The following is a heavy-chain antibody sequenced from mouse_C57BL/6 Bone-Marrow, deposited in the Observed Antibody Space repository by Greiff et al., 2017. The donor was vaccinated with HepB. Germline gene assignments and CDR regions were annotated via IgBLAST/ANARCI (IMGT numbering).Heavy chain of an antibody. CDR1: GYTFTSYW. CDR3: AREDTTVDSYWYFDV. J-gene: IGHJ1*03. V-gene: IGHV1-61*01. D-gene: IGHD1-1*01. CDR2: IYPSDSET. Sequence: VQLQQPGAELVRPGSSVKLSCKASGYTFTSYWMDWVKQRPGQGLEWIGNIYPSDSETHYNQKFKDKATLTVDKSSSTAYMQLRSLTSEDSAVYYGAREDTTVDSYWYFDVWGTGTTVTVSS.